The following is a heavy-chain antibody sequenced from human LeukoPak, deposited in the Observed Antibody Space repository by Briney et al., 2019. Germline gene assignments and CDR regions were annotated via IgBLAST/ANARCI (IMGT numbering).Heavy chain of an antibody. V-gene: IGHV3-48*03. J-gene: IGHJ6*03. D-gene: IGHD6-19*01. CDR3: ARALSRGWYHYYYYYMDV. CDR1: GFTFSSYE. Sequence: GGSLRLSYAASGFTFSSYEMNWVRQAPGKGLEWVSYISSSGSTIYYADSVKGRFTISRDNAKNSLYLQMNSLRAEDTAVYYCARALSRGWYHYYYYYMDVWGKGTTVTISS. CDR2: ISSSGSTI.